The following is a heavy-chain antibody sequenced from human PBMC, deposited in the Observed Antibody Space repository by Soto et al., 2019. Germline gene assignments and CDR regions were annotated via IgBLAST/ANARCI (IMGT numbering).Heavy chain of an antibody. Sequence: ASVKVSCKASGYTFTSYAMHWVRQAPGQRLEWMGWINAGNGNTKYSQKFQGRVTITRDTSASTAYMELSSLRSEDTAVYYCARGRWLQNDAFDIWGQGTMVTVSS. V-gene: IGHV1-3*01. CDR2: INAGNGNT. J-gene: IGHJ3*02. CDR3: ARGRWLQNDAFDI. CDR1: GYTFTSYA. D-gene: IGHD5-12*01.